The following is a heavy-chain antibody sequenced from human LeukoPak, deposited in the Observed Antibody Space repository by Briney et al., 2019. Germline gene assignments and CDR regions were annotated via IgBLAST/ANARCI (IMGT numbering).Heavy chain of an antibody. J-gene: IGHJ5*02. V-gene: IGHV3-48*01. D-gene: IGHD5-12*01. Sequence: GGSLRLSCAASGFTFSSYSMNWVRQAPGKGLGWVSYISSSSSTIYYADSVKGRFTISRDSAKNSLYLQMSSLRAEDTAVYYCARDPPTSDIVAALYGWFDPWGQGTLVTVSS. CDR1: GFTFSSYS. CDR2: ISSSSSTI. CDR3: ARDPPTSDIVAALYGWFDP.